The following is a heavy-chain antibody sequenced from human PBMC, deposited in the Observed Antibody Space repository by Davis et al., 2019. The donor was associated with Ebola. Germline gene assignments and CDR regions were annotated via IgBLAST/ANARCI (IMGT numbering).Heavy chain of an antibody. V-gene: IGHV4-39*07. CDR1: GGSISSGDYY. CDR3: ARGDIVVVPAALDY. CDR2: INHSGST. J-gene: IGHJ4*02. D-gene: IGHD2-2*01. Sequence: SETLSLTCTVSGGSISSGDYYWSWIRQPPGKGLEWIGEINHSGSTNYNPSLKSRVTISVDTSKNQFSLKLSSVTAADTAVYYCARGDIVVVPAALDYWGQGTLVTVSS.